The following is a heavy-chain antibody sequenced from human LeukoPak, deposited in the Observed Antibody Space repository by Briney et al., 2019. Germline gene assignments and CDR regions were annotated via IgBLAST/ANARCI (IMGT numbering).Heavy chain of an antibody. V-gene: IGHV1-18*01. CDR1: GYTFTSYG. CDR2: ISAYNGNT. CDR3: ARDGEDIVVVPAAHDVWFDP. J-gene: IGHJ5*02. Sequence: ASVKVSCKASGYTFTSYGISWVRQAPGQGLERMGWISAYNGNTNYAQKLQGRVTMTTDTSTSTAYMELRSLRSDDTAVYYCARDGEDIVVVPAAHDVWFDPWGQGTLVTVSS. D-gene: IGHD2-2*01.